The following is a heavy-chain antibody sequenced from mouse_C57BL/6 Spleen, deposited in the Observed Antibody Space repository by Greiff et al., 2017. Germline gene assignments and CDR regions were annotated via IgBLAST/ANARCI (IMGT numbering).Heavy chain of an antibody. D-gene: IGHD2-3*01. CDR2: INPNNGGT. CDR3: ARPLYDGYSYYFDY. CDR1: GYTFTDYN. Sequence: VQLQQSGPELVKPGASVKMSCKASGYTFTDYNMHWVKQSHGKSLEWIGYINPNNGGTSYNQKFKGKATLTVNKSSSTAYMELRSLTSEDSAVYYCARPLYDGYSYYFDYRGQGTTLTVSS. V-gene: IGHV1-22*01. J-gene: IGHJ2*01.